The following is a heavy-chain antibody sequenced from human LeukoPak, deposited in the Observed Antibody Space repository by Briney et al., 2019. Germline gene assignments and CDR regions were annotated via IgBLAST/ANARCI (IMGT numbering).Heavy chain of an antibody. D-gene: IGHD2-15*01. CDR2: ISSSGDTI. V-gene: IGHV3-48*03. CDR1: GFTFSSYE. J-gene: IGHJ4*02. CDR3: ARTYGSGSLDY. Sequence: GGSLRLSCAASGFTFSSYEMNWVRQAPGKGLEWVSYISSSGDTISYADSVQGRFTISRDNAKNSIYLQMNGLTAEDTAVYYCARTYGSGSLDYGGQGTLVTVSS.